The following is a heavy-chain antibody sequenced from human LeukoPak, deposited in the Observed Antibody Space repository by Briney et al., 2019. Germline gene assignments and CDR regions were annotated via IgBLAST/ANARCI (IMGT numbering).Heavy chain of an antibody. J-gene: IGHJ4*02. CDR3: AKVGYSVYENFDY. V-gene: IGHV3-23*01. D-gene: IGHD5/OR15-5a*01. CDR1: GFTFSSYA. CDR2: ISGSGGST. Sequence: GGSLRLSCAASGFTFSSYAMSWVRQAPGKGLEWVSAISGSGGSTYYADSVKGRFTISRDNSKNTLYLQMNSLRAEDTAVYYRAKVGYSVYENFDYWAQGTLVTVSS.